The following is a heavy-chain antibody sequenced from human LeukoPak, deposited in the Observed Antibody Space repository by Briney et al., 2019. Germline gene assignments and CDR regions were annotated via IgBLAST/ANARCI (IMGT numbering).Heavy chain of an antibody. CDR3: ARVRLAAAGNWFDP. CDR1: GGSFSGYY. V-gene: IGHV4-34*09. D-gene: IGHD6-13*01. CDR2: IYYSGST. Sequence: SETLSLTCAVYGGSFSGYYWSWIRQPPGKGLEWIGYIYYSGSTYYNPSLKSRVTISVDTSKNQFSLKLSSVTAADTAVYYCARVRLAAAGNWFDPWGQGTLVTVSS. J-gene: IGHJ5*02.